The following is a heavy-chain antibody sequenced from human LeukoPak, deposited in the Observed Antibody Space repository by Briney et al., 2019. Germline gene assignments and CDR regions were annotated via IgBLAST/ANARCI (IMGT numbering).Heavy chain of an antibody. J-gene: IGHJ4*02. D-gene: IGHD3-3*01. CDR3: AKDHYWSIDY. CDR1: GFTFSSYS. Sequence: GGSLRLSCAASGFTFSSYSMNWVRQAPGKGLEWVSSISSSSSYIYYADSVKGRFTISRDIAKNTLYLQMNSLRAEDTGVYYCAKDHYWSIDYWGRGTLVTVSS. V-gene: IGHV3-21*01. CDR2: ISSSSSYI.